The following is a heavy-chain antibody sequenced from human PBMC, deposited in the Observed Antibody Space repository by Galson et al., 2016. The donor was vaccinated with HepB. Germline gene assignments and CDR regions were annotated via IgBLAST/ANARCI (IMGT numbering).Heavy chain of an antibody. Sequence: SLRLSCAASGFPFSTYTMNWVRQAPGKGLEWVSSISGTTAYIYYADSVKGRFTISRDNAKNSLSLEMNILRAEDTAVYYCARDKKYPVLTAFYYYGMDVWGQGTTVTVSS. J-gene: IGHJ6*02. D-gene: IGHD2-2*01. CDR2: ISGTTAYI. CDR3: ARDKKYPVLTAFYYYGMDV. CDR1: GFPFSTYT. V-gene: IGHV3-21*01.